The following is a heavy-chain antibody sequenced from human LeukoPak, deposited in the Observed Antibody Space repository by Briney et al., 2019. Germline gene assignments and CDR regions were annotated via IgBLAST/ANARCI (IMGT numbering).Heavy chain of an antibody. D-gene: IGHD1-26*01. V-gene: IGHV4-30-2*01. CDR1: GGSISSGGYS. Sequence: SETLSLTCAVSGGSISSGGYSWSWIRQPPGKGLEWIGYIYHSGSTYYNPSLKSRVTISVDRSKNQFSLKLSSVTAADTAVYYCARLRSGSLDYRGQGTLVTVSS. CDR3: ARLRSGSLDY. CDR2: IYHSGST. J-gene: IGHJ4*02.